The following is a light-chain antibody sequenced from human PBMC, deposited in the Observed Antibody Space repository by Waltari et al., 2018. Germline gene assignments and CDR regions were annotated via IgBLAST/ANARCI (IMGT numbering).Light chain of an antibody. V-gene: IGLV2-14*03. Sequence: QSALTQSASVSGSPGQSITLPCTGTSSDVASYDHVSWYHQHPDKAPTLMIYDVSRRPSGVSTRFFGSKSGNTASLTISGLQAEDEADYYCSSYTSSNTYVFGSGTKVTVL. CDR1: SSDVASYDH. J-gene: IGLJ1*01. CDR3: SSYTSSNTYV. CDR2: DVS.